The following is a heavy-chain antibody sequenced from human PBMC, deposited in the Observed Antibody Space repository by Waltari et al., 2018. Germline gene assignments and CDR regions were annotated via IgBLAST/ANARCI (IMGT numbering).Heavy chain of an antibody. CDR1: GYSFNNYL. V-gene: IGHV5-51*01. D-gene: IGHD6-19*01. CDR3: ARRSFFSGNAAFDI. Sequence: EVQLVQSGAEVKKPGQSLKISCKGSGYSFNNYLIGWGRQMPGKGLEWMGVSYPADSDTRYSPSFQGQVTMSADKSISTAYLQWSSLKASDTAMYYCARRSFFSGNAAFDIWGQGTMVTVSS. CDR2: SYPADSDT. J-gene: IGHJ3*02.